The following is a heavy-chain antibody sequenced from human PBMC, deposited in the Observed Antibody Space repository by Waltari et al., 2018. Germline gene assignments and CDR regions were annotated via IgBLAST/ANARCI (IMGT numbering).Heavy chain of an antibody. CDR1: GGSISSSSYY. CDR2: TYYSGST. Sequence: QLQLQESGPGLVKPSETLSLTCTVSGGSISSSSYYWGWIRQPPGKGLEWIGSTYYSGSTYYNPSLKSRVTISVDTSKNQFSLKLSSVTAADTAVYYCARQVSGYYGSGRNNWFDPWGQGTLVTVSS. J-gene: IGHJ5*02. D-gene: IGHD3-10*01. V-gene: IGHV4-39*01. CDR3: ARQVSGYYGSGRNNWFDP.